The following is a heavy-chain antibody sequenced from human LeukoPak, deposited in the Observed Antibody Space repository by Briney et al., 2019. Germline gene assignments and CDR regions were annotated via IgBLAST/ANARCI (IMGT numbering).Heavy chain of an antibody. CDR2: INPNSGGT. V-gene: IGHV1-2*02. CDR1: GYTFTGYY. CDR3: ASRAYGTFDI. J-gene: IGHJ3*02. Sequence: ASVKVSCKASGYTFTGYYMHWVRQAPGQGLEWMGWINPNSGGTHYIQKFQGRVTMTRDTSISTAYMELNRLRSDDTAVYFCASRAYGTFDIWGQGTMVTVSS. D-gene: IGHD2-21*01.